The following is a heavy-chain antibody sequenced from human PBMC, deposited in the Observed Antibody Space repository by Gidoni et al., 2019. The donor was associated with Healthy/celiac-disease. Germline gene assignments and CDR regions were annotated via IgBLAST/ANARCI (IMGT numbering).Heavy chain of an antibody. CDR1: GSTFTSYD. V-gene: IGHV1-8*01. CDR3: ARDRRDIVADHDAFDI. Sequence: QVQLVQSGAEVKKPGPSVKVSCKASGSTFTSYDINWVRQATGQGLEWMGWMNPNSGNTGYAQKFQGRVTMTRNTSISTAYMELSSLRSEDTAVYYCARDRRDIVADHDAFDIWGQGTMVTVSS. D-gene: IGHD2-15*01. J-gene: IGHJ3*02. CDR2: MNPNSGNT.